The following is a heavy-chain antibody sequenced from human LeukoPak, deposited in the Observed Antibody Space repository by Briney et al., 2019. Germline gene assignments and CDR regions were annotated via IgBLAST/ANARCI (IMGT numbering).Heavy chain of an antibody. D-gene: IGHD3-3*01. J-gene: IGHJ4*02. Sequence: GASVKVSCKASGYTFTGYYMHWVRQAPGQGLEWMGWINPNSGGTNYAQKLQGRVTMTTDTSTSTAYMELRSLRSDDTAVYYCARVGLRFFVPDFDYWGQGTLVTVSS. V-gene: IGHV1-2*02. CDR1: GYTFTGYY. CDR3: ARVGLRFFVPDFDY. CDR2: INPNSGGT.